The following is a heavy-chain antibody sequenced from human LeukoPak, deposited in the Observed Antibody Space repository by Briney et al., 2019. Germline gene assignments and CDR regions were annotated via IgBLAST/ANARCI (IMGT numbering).Heavy chain of an antibody. V-gene: IGHV4-4*07. CDR1: GGSISSYY. CDR3: AGVYDPRRPGSYYGGNSAYYYYYMDV. CDR2: IYTSGST. D-gene: IGHD4-23*01. J-gene: IGHJ6*03. Sequence: PSETLSLTCTVSGGSISSYYWSWIRQPAGKGLEWIGRIYTSGSTNYNPSLKSRVTMSVDTSKNQFSLKLSSVTAADTAVYYCAGVYDPRRPGSYYGGNSAYYYYYMDVWGKGTTVTVSS.